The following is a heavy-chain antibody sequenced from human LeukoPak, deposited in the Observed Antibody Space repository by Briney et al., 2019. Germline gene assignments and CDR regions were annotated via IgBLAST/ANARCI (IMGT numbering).Heavy chain of an antibody. CDR2: ISYTGTT. V-gene: IGHV4-39*02. CDR1: GGSIGSSAYS. Sequence: SETLSLTCTVSGGSIGSSAYSWGWIRQPPGKGLEWIGSISYTGTTYYNPSLKSRVTISLDTSKNQFSLKLSSVTAADTAVYYCVRDLDYYGSGSYSYYMDVWGKGTTVTISS. CDR3: VRDLDYYGSGSYSYYMDV. J-gene: IGHJ6*03. D-gene: IGHD3-10*01.